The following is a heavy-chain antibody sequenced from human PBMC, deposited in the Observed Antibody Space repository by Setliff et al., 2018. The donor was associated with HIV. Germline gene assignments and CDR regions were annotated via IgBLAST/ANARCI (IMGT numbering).Heavy chain of an antibody. D-gene: IGHD3-22*01. Sequence: GESLKISCASSGFTFSSYAMTWVRQAPGKGLECVAVISGSGGDTYYADSVKGRFVISREKSKSTLYLQMNSLRAEDTAVYYCAKRDDSSGYYPGRIWGQGTMVTVSS. CDR2: ISGSGGDT. J-gene: IGHJ3*02. V-gene: IGHV3-23*01. CDR3: AKRDDSSGYYPGRI. CDR1: GFTFSSYA.